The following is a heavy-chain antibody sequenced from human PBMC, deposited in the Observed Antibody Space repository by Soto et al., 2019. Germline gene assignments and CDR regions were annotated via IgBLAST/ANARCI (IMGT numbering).Heavy chain of an antibody. CDR3: ARLDYLDAFDI. V-gene: IGHV4-59*01. J-gene: IGHJ3*02. Sequence: SETLSLTCTVSGAFIRTFYWNWIRQSPGKGLEWIGYIYHTGSTAYNPSFKSRVTMSVDTSKNQFSLRLSSVTTADTAVYYCARLDYLDAFDIWGQGTMVTVSS. CDR1: GAFIRTFY. CDR2: IYHTGST. D-gene: IGHD4-17*01.